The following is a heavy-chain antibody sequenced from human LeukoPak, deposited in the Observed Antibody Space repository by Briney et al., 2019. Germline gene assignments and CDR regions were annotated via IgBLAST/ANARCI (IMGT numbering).Heavy chain of an antibody. D-gene: IGHD1-26*01. CDR1: GYTFSNYD. Sequence: ASVKVSCKASGYTFSNYDINWVRQASGQGLEWMGWMNPNSGNTGYAHKFQGTVTLTRNTSITTAYMEVSSLRSEDTAVYYCARGQMGATSRFDYWGRGTLVTVSS. V-gene: IGHV1-8*01. CDR2: MNPNSGNT. CDR3: ARGQMGATSRFDY. J-gene: IGHJ4*02.